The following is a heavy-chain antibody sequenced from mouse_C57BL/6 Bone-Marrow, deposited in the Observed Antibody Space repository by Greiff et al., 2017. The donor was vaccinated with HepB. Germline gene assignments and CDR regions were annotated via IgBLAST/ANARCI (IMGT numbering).Heavy chain of an antibody. Sequence: VQLQQSGAELVRPGASVKLSCTASGFNIKDDYMHWVKQRPEQGLEWIGWIDPENGDTEYASKFQGKATITADTSSNTAYLQLSSLTSEDTAVYYCTTVAWFDYWGQGTMVTVSA. J-gene: IGHJ3*01. CDR2: IDPENGDT. CDR3: TTVAWFDY. CDR1: GFNIKDDY. V-gene: IGHV14-4*01.